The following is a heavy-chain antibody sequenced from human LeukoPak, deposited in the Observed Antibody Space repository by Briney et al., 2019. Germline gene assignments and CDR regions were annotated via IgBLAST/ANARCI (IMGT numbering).Heavy chain of an antibody. Sequence: ASVKVSCKASGYTFTSYGISWVRQAPGQGLEWMGWISAYNGNTNYAQKLQGRVTMTTDTSTSTAYMELRSLRSDDTAVYYCARGVSHYDILTDLDYGGQGTPVTVSS. J-gene: IGHJ4*02. V-gene: IGHV1-18*04. CDR3: ARGVSHYDILTDLDY. CDR2: ISAYNGNT. D-gene: IGHD3-9*01. CDR1: GYTFTSYG.